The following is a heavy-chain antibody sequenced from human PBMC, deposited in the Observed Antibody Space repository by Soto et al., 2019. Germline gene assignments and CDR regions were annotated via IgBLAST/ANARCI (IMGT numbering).Heavy chain of an antibody. D-gene: IGHD2-21*02. CDR3: ARSPKSSDFPYYFDF. CDR2: VIHTGRT. J-gene: IGHJ4*02. V-gene: IGHV4-34*12. Sequence: EXLSLTCTFYARXFSGYYWIWIRHPPGNGLEFIGEVIHTGRTNYNPSLKGRVTISVDTSKKQFSLNLSSVTAADTAVYYCARSPKSSDFPYYFDFWGQGTQGTVSS. CDR1: ARXFSGYY.